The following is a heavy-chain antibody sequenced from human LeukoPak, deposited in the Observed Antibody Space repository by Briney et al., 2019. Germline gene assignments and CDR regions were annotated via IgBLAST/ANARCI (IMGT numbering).Heavy chain of an antibody. CDR1: GYTFTSYD. Sequence: ASVKVSCKASGYTFTSYDINWVRQATGQGLEWMGWMNPNSGNTGYAQKFQGRVTMTRNTSISTAYMELSSLRSEDTAVYYCARVGDSSGWLYYYYYMDVWGKGTTVTIFS. CDR2: MNPNSGNT. J-gene: IGHJ6*03. CDR3: ARVGDSSGWLYYYYYMDV. V-gene: IGHV1-8*01. D-gene: IGHD6-19*01.